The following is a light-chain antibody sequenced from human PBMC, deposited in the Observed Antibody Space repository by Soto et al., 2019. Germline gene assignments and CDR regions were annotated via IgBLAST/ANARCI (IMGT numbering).Light chain of an antibody. Sequence: DIQMTQSPSSVSASVGDRVTISCRASQGIGNWLAWYRQKPGKAPKLLIYRASHLHTGVPSRFRGSGSGTEFTLTINSLQPEDFETYYCQQANSFPITFGQGTRLEIK. CDR1: QGIGNW. CDR2: RAS. V-gene: IGKV1-12*01. J-gene: IGKJ5*01. CDR3: QQANSFPIT.